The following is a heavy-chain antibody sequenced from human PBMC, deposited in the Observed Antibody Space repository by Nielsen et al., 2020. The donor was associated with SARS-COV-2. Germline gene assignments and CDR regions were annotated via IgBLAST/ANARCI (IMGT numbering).Heavy chain of an antibody. CDR3: AKTIGDGYINFDY. V-gene: IGHV3-53*01. J-gene: IGHJ4*02. D-gene: IGHD5-24*01. CDR2: IYSGGST. CDR1: GFTVSSNY. Sequence: GESLKISCAASGFTVSSNYMSWVRQAPGKGLEWVSVIYSGGSTYYADSVKGRFTISRDNSKNTLYLQMNSLRAEDTAVYYCAKTIGDGYINFDYWGQVTLVTVSS.